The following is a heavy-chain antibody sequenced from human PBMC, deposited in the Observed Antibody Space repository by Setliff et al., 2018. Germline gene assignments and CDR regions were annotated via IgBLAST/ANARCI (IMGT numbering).Heavy chain of an antibody. CDR2: INHSGST. CDR1: GGSFSGYY. J-gene: IGHJ4*02. D-gene: IGHD3-3*01. CDR3: ARTYNFWSGYFDY. Sequence: SETLSLTCAVYGGSFSGYYWSWIRQPPGKGLEWFGEINHSGSTNNNPSLKSRVTISVDTSKNQFSLKLSSVTAADTAVYYCARTYNFWSGYFDYWGQGTLVTVSS. V-gene: IGHV4-34*01.